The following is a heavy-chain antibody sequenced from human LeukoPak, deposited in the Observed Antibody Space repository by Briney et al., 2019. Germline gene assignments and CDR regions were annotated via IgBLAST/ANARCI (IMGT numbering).Heavy chain of an antibody. CDR1: DDSLSRYY. J-gene: IGHJ4*02. V-gene: IGHV4-4*07. D-gene: IGHD6-13*01. Sequence: SETLSLTCTVSDDSLSRYYWSWVRQPAGKGLEWIGRLDTSGNTHYNPSLESRVTMSVDTSKNQLSLKLSSVTAADTAVYYCARDVVAAAGTWDYWGQGTLVTVSS. CDR3: ARDVVAAAGTWDY. CDR2: LDTSGNT.